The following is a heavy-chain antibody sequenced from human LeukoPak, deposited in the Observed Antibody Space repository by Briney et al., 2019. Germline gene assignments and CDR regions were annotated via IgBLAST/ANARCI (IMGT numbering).Heavy chain of an antibody. CDR2: INPNSGGT. V-gene: IGHV1-2*02. D-gene: IGHD3-3*01. CDR1: GYTFTGYY. CDR3: ARDGSPAYYDFWSGFPPPKYYYMDV. J-gene: IGHJ6*03. Sequence: ASVKVSCKASGYTFTGYYMHWVRQAPGQGLEWMGWINPNSGGTNYAQKLQGRVTMTTDTSTSTAYMELRSLRSDDTAVYYCARDGSPAYYDFWSGFPPPKYYYMDVWGKGTTVTVSS.